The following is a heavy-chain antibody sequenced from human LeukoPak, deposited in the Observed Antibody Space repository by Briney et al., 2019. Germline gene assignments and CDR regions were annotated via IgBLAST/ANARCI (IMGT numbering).Heavy chain of an antibody. CDR2: ISVYNGNA. J-gene: IGHJ4*02. Sequence: ASVKVSCKASGYNFTNYGISWVRQAPGQGLEWMGWISVYNGNANYLQRLQGRVSMTTDTSTSTAYVELRSLRSDDTVVYFCARYSDFWTGYRRENYFDYWGQGTLVTVSS. V-gene: IGHV1-18*01. CDR1: GYNFTNYG. D-gene: IGHD3/OR15-3a*01. CDR3: ARYSDFWTGYRRENYFDY.